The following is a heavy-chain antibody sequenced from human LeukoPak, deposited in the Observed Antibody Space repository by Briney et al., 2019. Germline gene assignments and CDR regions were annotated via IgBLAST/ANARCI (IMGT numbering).Heavy chain of an antibody. Sequence: SETLSLTCTVSGGSISSYYWSWIRQPPGKGLEWIGYIYYSGSTNYNPSLKSRVTISVDTSKNQFSLKLSSVTAADTAVYYCARSRREGADNWFDPWGQGTLVTVPS. CDR1: GGSISSYY. CDR2: IYYSGST. D-gene: IGHD1-26*01. V-gene: IGHV4-59*01. CDR3: ARSRREGADNWFDP. J-gene: IGHJ5*02.